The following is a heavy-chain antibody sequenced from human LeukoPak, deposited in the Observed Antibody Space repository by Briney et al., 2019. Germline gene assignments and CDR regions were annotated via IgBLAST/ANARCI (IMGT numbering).Heavy chain of an antibody. J-gene: IGHJ4*02. CDR2: IIPILGIA. D-gene: IGHD3-22*01. CDR3: ARKPDYYDSSGYSEGGFDY. V-gene: IGHV1-69*04. CDR1: GGTFSSYA. Sequence: SVKVSCKASGGTFSSYAISWVRQAPGQGLEWMGRIIPILGIANYAQKFQGRVTITADKSTSTAYMELSSLRSEDTAVYYCARKPDYYDSSGYSEGGFDYWGQGTLVTVSS.